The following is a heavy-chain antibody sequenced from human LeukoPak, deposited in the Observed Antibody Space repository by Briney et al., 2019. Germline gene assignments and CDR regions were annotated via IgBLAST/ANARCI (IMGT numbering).Heavy chain of an antibody. D-gene: IGHD6-13*01. J-gene: IGHJ3*02. CDR2: INPSGGST. CDR1: GYTFTNYY. V-gene: IGHV1-46*01. CDR3: ARCSSPGAFDI. Sequence: ASVKVSCKAPGYTFTNYYMHWVRQAPGQGLEWMGIINPSGGSTSYAQKFQGRVTMTRDMSTSTVYMELSSLRSEDTAVYYCARCSSPGAFDIWGQGTMVTVSS.